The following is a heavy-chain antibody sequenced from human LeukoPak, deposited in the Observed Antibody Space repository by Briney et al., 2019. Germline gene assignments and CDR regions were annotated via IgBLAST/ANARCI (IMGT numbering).Heavy chain of an antibody. V-gene: IGHV3-48*02. D-gene: IGHD5-12*01. J-gene: IGHJ4*02. CDR1: GFIFSSYS. Sequence: PGGSLRLSCAASGFIFSSYSLTWVRQAPGKGLEWVSHISGGSSSVCYADSVKGRFTISRDNAKNSLYLQMNSLRDEDTAVYYCARKYGGYADYWGQGTLVTVSS. CDR2: ISGGSSSV. CDR3: ARKYGGYADY.